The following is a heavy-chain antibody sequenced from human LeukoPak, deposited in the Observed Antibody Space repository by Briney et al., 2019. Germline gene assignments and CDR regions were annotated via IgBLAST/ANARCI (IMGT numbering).Heavy chain of an antibody. Sequence: GGSLRLSCAASGFTFSSYSMNWVRQAPGKGLEWVSSVSSSSSYIYYADSVKDRFTISRDNAKNSLYLQMNSLRAEDTAVYHCARELRTGGWGQGTLVTVSS. V-gene: IGHV3-21*01. D-gene: IGHD7-27*01. J-gene: IGHJ4*02. CDR1: GFTFSSYS. CDR3: ARELRTGG. CDR2: VSSSSSYI.